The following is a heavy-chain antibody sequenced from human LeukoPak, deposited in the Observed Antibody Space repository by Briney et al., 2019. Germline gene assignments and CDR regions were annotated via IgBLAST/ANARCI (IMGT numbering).Heavy chain of an antibody. CDR2: ISSSSSYI. J-gene: IGHJ4*02. CDR1: GFTFSSYS. Sequence: PGGSLRLSCAASGFTFSSYSMNWVRQAPGKGLEWVSSISSSSSYIYYADSVKGRFTVSRENAKNSLYLQMNSLRAGDTAVYYCARASRRFTTPDYWGQGTLVTVSS. CDR3: ARASRRFTTPDY. D-gene: IGHD3-3*01. V-gene: IGHV3-21*01.